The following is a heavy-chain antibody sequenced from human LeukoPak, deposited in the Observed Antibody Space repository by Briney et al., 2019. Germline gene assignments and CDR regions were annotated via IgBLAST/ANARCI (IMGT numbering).Heavy chain of an antibody. V-gene: IGHV4-39*01. CDR3: ARQGAIVVVPAARYNWFDP. Sequence: SETLSLTCTVSGGSISSSSYYWGWIRQPPGKGLEWIGSIYYSGSTYYNPSLKSRVTISVDTSKNQFSLKLSSVTAADTAVYYCARQGAIVVVPAARYNWFDPWGQGTLVTVSS. CDR1: GGSISSSSYY. D-gene: IGHD2-2*01. J-gene: IGHJ5*02. CDR2: IYYSGST.